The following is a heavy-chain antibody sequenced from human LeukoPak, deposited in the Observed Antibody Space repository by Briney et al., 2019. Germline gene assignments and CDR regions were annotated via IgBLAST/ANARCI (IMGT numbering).Heavy chain of an antibody. CDR1: GGSISSSSYY. Sequence: KASETLSLTCTVSGGSISSSSYYWGWIRQPPGKGLEWIGSIYYSGSTYYNPSLKSRVTLSVDTSKNQFSLKLSSVTAADTAVYYCARDFPPDNWNYDYWGQGTLVTVSS. V-gene: IGHV4-39*07. J-gene: IGHJ4*02. D-gene: IGHD1-7*01. CDR2: IYYSGST. CDR3: ARDFPPDNWNYDY.